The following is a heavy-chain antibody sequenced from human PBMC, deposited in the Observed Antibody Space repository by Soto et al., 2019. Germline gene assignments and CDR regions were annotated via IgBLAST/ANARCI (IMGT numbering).Heavy chain of an antibody. CDR2: ISGSGGST. V-gene: IGHV3-23*01. D-gene: IGHD3-10*01. CDR3: AKAGSYGSGSYVGGNYYYYYGMDV. J-gene: IGHJ6*02. Sequence: GGSLRLSCAASGFTFSSYAMSWVRQAPGKGLEWVSAISGSGGSTYYADSVKGQFTNSRDNSKSTLYLQMNSLRAEDTAVYYCAKAGSYGSGSYVGGNYYYYYGMDVWGQGTTVTVSS. CDR1: GFTFSSYA.